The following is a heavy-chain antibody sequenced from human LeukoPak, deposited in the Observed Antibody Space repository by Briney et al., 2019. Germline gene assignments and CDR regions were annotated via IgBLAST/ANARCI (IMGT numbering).Heavy chain of an antibody. Sequence: PSGTLSLTCAVSGGSISSSNWWSWVRQPPGKGLEWIGEIYHSGSTNYNPSLKSRVTISVDKSKNQFSLKLSSVTAADTAVYYCARWGAAAGVTEYSQHWGQGTLVTVSS. J-gene: IGHJ1*01. D-gene: IGHD6-13*01. CDR1: GGSISSSNW. CDR3: ARWGAAAGVTEYSQH. CDR2: IYHSGST. V-gene: IGHV4-4*02.